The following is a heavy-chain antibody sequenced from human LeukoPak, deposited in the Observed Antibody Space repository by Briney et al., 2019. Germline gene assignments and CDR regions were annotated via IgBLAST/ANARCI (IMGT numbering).Heavy chain of an antibody. J-gene: IGHJ4*02. V-gene: IGHV1-8*01. CDR1: GYTFTSYD. CDR3: ARIRGYSYGYILGY. Sequence: GASVKVSCKASGYTFTSYDINWVRQATGQGLEWMGWMNPNSGNTGYAQKFQGRVTMTRNTSISTAYMELSSLGSEDTAVYYCARIRGYSYGYILGYWGQGTLVTVSS. D-gene: IGHD5-18*01. CDR2: MNPNSGNT.